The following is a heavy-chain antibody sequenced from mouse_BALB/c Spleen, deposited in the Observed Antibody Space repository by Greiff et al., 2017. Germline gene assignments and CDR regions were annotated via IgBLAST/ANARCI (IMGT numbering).Heavy chain of an antibody. Sequence: VQLQQSGPELVKPGASVKISCKASGYTFTDYNMHWVKQSHGKSLEWIGYIYPYNGGTGYNQKFKSKATLTVDNSSSTAYMELRSLTSEDSAVYYCARGGATMIMPFAYWGQGTLVTVSA. D-gene: IGHD2-4*01. J-gene: IGHJ3*01. CDR3: ARGGATMIMPFAY. V-gene: IGHV1S29*02. CDR1: GYTFTDYN. CDR2: IYPYNGGT.